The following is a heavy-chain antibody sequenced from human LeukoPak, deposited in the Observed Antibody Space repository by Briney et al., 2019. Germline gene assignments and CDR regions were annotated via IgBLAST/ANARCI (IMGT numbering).Heavy chain of an antibody. D-gene: IGHD2-8*01. CDR1: GFSLTTYA. J-gene: IGHJ1*01. V-gene: IGHV3-30*02. Sequence: PGGSLRLSCAASGFSLTTYAIGWVRQAPGKGLEWVAFISHDGNGKHYADSVKGRFTISRDNPGNRFYLHMSSLGPADTAMYYCAKIPDTNYIMQHWGQGTLVTVSS. CDR3: AKIPDTNYIMQH. CDR2: ISHDGNGK.